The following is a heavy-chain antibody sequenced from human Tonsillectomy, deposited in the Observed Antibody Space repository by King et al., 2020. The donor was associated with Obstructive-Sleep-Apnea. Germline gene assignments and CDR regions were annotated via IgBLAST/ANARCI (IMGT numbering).Heavy chain of an antibody. J-gene: IGHJ4*02. V-gene: IGHV3-30*04. CDR2: ISYDGSNK. D-gene: IGHD6-6*01. CDR1: GFTFSSYA. Sequence: HVQLVESGGGVVQPGRSLRLSCAASGFTFSSYAMHWVRQAPGKGLEWVAVISYDGSNKYYADSVKGRFTISRDNSKNTLYLQMNSLRAEDTAVYYCARAYKGGSSGTIDCWGQGTLVTVSS. CDR3: ARAYKGGSSGTIDC.